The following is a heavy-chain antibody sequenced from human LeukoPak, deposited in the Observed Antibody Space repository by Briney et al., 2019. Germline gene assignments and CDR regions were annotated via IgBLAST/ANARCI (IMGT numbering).Heavy chain of an antibody. D-gene: IGHD1-26*01. V-gene: IGHV4-61*05. CDR3: ARAPSGSYYSVWFDP. CDR2: IYTSGST. Sequence: SETLSLTCTVSGGSISSSSYYWGWIRQPPGKGLEWIGRIYTSGSTNYNPSLKSRVTMSVDTSKNQFSLKLSSVTAADTAVYYCARAPSGSYYSVWFDPWGQGTLVTVSS. CDR1: GGSISSSSYY. J-gene: IGHJ5*02.